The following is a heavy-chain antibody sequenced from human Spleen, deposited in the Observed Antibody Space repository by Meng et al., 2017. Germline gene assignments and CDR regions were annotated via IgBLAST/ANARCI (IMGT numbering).Heavy chain of an antibody. D-gene: IGHD6-13*01. V-gene: IGHV1-2*02. CDR3: ARDPAAAGMVVDY. CDR2: INPNSGGT. CDR1: GYTFTGCY. Sequence: SVKVSCKGSGYTFTGCYMHWVRQAPGQGLEWMGWINPNSGGTKYAQKFQGRVTMTRDTSISTAYMELSRLNSDDTAVYYCARDPAAAGMVVDYWGQGTLVTVSS. J-gene: IGHJ4*02.